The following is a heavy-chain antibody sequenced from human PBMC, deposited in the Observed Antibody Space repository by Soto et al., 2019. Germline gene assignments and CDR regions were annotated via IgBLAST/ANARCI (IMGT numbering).Heavy chain of an antibody. CDR2: ISSSGSTI. D-gene: IGHD3-10*01. CDR1: GFTFSSYE. J-gene: IGHJ4*02. CDR3: ARDGGMVRGVSFDY. Sequence: GGSLRLSCAASGFTFSSYEMNWVRQAPGKGLEWVSYISSSGSTIYYADSVKGRFTISRDNAKNSLYLQMNSLRAEDTAVYYCARDGGMVRGVSFDYWGQGTLVTVSS. V-gene: IGHV3-48*03.